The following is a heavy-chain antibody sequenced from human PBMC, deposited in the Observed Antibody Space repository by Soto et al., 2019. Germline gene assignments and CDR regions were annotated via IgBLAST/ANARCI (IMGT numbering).Heavy chain of an antibody. D-gene: IGHD4-17*01. Sequence: EVQLLESGGGLVQPGGSLRLSCAASGFTFSSYAMSWVRQAPGKGLEWVSAISGSGGSTYYADSVKGLFTISRDNSKNTLYLQMNSLRAEDTAVYYCAKDRFDYGDYGAGGDYWGQGTLVTVSS. V-gene: IGHV3-23*01. CDR3: AKDRFDYGDYGAGGDY. CDR1: GFTFSSYA. J-gene: IGHJ4*02. CDR2: ISGSGGST.